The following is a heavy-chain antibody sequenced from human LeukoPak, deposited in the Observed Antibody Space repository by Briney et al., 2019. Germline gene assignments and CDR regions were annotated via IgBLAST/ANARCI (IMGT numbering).Heavy chain of an antibody. CDR2: INHSGST. CDR1: GGSFSGYY. J-gene: IGHJ4*02. D-gene: IGHD6-6*01. CDR3: ARLSPSIAARPFDY. V-gene: IGHV4-34*01. Sequence: PSETLSLTCAVYGGSFSGYYWSWIRQPPGKGLEWIGEINHSGSTNYNPSLKSRVTISVDTSKNQFSLKLSSVTAADTAVYYCARLSPSIAARPFDYWGQGTLVTVSS.